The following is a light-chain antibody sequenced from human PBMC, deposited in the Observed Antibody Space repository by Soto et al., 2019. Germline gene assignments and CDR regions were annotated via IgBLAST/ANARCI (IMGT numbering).Light chain of an antibody. CDR1: NSDVGSYNL. V-gene: IGLV2-23*01. CDR3: CSYAGSSTQSYV. J-gene: IGLJ1*01. CDR2: EAS. Sequence: QSVLTQPASVSGSPGQSITISCTGTNSDVGSYNLVSWYQQHPGKAPKVIIYEASERPSGVSDRFSGSKSGNTASLMISGLQAEDEADYYCCSYAGSSTQSYVFGSGTKVTVL.